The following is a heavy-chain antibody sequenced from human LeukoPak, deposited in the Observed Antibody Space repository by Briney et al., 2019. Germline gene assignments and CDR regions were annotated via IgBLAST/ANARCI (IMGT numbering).Heavy chain of an antibody. CDR2: ISSSGSTI. CDR3: ARGPPYYYDSSGYSYFDY. D-gene: IGHD3-22*01. Sequence: GGSLRLSCAASGFTFSSYEMNWVRQAPGKGLEWVSYISSSGSTIYYADSVKGRFTISRDNAKNSLYLQMNSLRAEDTAVYYCARGPPYYYDSSGYSYFDYWGQGTLVTVSS. V-gene: IGHV3-48*03. CDR1: GFTFSSYE. J-gene: IGHJ4*02.